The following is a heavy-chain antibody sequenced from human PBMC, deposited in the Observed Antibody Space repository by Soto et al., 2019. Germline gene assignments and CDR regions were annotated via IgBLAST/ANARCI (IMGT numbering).Heavy chain of an antibody. D-gene: IGHD1-26*01. V-gene: IGHV5-51*01. Sequence: GESLKISCKGSGYSFSTFWIGWVRQMPGEGLEWMGIIYPGDSDTRYRPSFQGQVTISADKSINTAFLQWSSLKVSDTAMYYCAGSGRNGYYAMDVWGQGTTVTVSS. CDR1: GYSFSTFW. CDR3: AGSGRNGYYAMDV. CDR2: IYPGDSDT. J-gene: IGHJ6*02.